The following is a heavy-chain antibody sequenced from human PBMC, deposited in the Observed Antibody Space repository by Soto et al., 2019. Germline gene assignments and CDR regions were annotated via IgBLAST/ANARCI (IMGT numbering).Heavy chain of an antibody. CDR2: ISAYNGNT. CDR3: ARDPFSLAWFDP. V-gene: IGHV1-18*01. Sequence: QVQLVQSGAEVKKPGASVKVSCKASGYTFTSYGISWVRQAPGQGLEWMGWISAYNGNTNYAQKLQGTVTMPTDTSTSTAYRELRSLRADATAVYYCARDPFSLAWFDPWGQGTLVTVSS. CDR1: GYTFTSYG. J-gene: IGHJ5*02. D-gene: IGHD6-13*01.